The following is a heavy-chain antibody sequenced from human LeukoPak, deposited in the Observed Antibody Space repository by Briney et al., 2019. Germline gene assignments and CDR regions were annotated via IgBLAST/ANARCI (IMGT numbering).Heavy chain of an antibody. V-gene: IGHV4-39*01. CDR2: IYYSGST. Sequence: PSETLSLTCTVSGGSISSSPYYWGWIRQPPGKGLEWIGTIYYSGSTYYNPSLKSRVTISVDTSKNQFSLKLTSATAADTAVYYCARPVPSRLGWFDPWGQGTLVTVSS. CDR1: GGSISSSPYY. J-gene: IGHJ5*02. D-gene: IGHD1-1*01. CDR3: ARPVPSRLGWFDP.